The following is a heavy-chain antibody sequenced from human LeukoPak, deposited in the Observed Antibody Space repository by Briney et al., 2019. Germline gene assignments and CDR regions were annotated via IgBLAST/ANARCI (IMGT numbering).Heavy chain of an antibody. J-gene: IGHJ4*02. CDR3: ARRLYSSSSRAHFDY. V-gene: IGHV4-4*07. CDR1: GGSISSYY. Sequence: SETLSLTCTVSGGSISSYYWSWIRQPAGKGLEWIGRIYTSGSTNYNPSLKSRVTISVDTSKNQFSLKLSSVTAADTAVYYCARRLYSSSSRAHFDYWGQGTLVTVSS. CDR2: IYTSGST. D-gene: IGHD6-6*01.